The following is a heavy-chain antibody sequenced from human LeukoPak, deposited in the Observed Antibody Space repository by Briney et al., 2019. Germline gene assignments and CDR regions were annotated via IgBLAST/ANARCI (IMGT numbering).Heavy chain of an antibody. D-gene: IGHD2-21*02. CDR3: ARGDFNDLRYGC. V-gene: IGHV3-7*03. CDR2: IKDDGSVK. J-gene: IGHJ4*02. CDR1: GFTFSSYW. Sequence: PGGSLGLSCAASGFTFSSYWMSWVRQAPGKGRGWGANIKDDGSVKFYVDSVRGRFIISRDNTKNSLYLQMNSLRAEDTAMYFCARGDFNDLRYGCWGQGSLVTVSS.